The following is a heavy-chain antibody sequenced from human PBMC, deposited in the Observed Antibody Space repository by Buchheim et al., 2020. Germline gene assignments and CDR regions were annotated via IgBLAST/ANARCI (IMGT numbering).Heavy chain of an antibody. CDR3: ATKHGGELIGSLDY. CDR2: INSDGSST. J-gene: IGHJ4*02. CDR1: GFTFSSYW. Sequence: EVQLVESGGGLVQPGGSLRLSCAVSGFTFSSYWMHWVRQGPGKGLVWVSRINSDGSSTGYADSVKGRFTISRDNAKNTLYLQMNSLRADDTAVYYCATKHGGELIGSLDYWGQGTL. V-gene: IGHV3-74*01. D-gene: IGHD1-7*01.